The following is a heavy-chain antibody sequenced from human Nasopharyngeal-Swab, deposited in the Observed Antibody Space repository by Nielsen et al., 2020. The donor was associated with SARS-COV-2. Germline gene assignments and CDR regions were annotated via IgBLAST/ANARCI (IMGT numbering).Heavy chain of an antibody. Sequence: GESLKISCAASGFTFSAHYIHWVRQASGKGLEWVGRIRSKGNNYATAYAASVKGRFIIFRDDPTNTAYLQMNSLKTEDTAVYYCTRCGGGCYSGRDYWGQGTLVTVSS. CDR1: GFTFSAHY. D-gene: IGHD2-21*02. J-gene: IGHJ4*02. V-gene: IGHV3-73*01. CDR2: IRSKGNNYAT. CDR3: TRCGGGCYSGRDY.